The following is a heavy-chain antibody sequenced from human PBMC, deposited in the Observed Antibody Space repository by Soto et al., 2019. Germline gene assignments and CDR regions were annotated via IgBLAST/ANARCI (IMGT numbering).Heavy chain of an antibody. J-gene: IGHJ5*02. CDR2: IGSTGTPI. V-gene: IGHV3-48*02. CDR1: GFTFSSCG. Sequence: EVQLVESGGGLVQPGGSLRLSCAASGFTFSSCGMNWVRQTPGKGLEWISYIGSTGTPIYYEDSVKGRFTISRDNAKNSVYLQMNSLRDEDTAVYYCASSGTGSYTNWFDPWGQGTLVTVSS. CDR3: ASSGTGSYTNWFDP. D-gene: IGHD3-10*01.